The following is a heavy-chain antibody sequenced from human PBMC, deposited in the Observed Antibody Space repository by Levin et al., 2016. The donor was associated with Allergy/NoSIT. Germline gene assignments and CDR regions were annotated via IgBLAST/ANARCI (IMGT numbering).Heavy chain of an antibody. CDR1: GGSISSYY. CDR3: ARHLYSSSWDDAFDI. D-gene: IGHD6-13*01. J-gene: IGHJ3*02. Sequence: SETLSLTCTVSGGSISSYYWSWIRQPPGKGLEWIGYIYYSGSTNYNPSLKSRVTISVDTSKNQFSLKLSSVTAADTAVYYCARHLYSSSWDDAFDIWGQGTMVTVSS. CDR2: IYYSGST. V-gene: IGHV4-59*08.